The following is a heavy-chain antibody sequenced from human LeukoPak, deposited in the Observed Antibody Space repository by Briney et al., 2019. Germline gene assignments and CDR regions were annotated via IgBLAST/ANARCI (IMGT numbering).Heavy chain of an antibody. V-gene: IGHV1-2*02. J-gene: IGHJ4*02. CDR3: ARVLIVGATIKGGYFDY. D-gene: IGHD1-26*01. CDR2: INPKSGGT. CDR1: GYTFTGYY. Sequence: ASVKVSCKASGYTFTGYYIHWVRQAPGQGLEWMGWINPKSGGTNYAQKFQGRVTMTRDTSISTAYMELSRLRSDDTAVYYCARVLIVGATIKGGYFDYWGQGTLVTVSS.